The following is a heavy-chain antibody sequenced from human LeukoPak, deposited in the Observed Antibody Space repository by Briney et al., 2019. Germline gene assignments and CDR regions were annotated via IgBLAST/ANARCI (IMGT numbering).Heavy chain of an antibody. J-gene: IGHJ2*01. Sequence: GGSLRLSCAASGFTFSDYYMSWIRQAPGKGLEWVSYIGSSGRPIYYADSVKGRFTVSRDNAKNSLYLQMYSLRVDDTAVYYCARSAAAGVVHFELWGRGTLVIVSS. CDR1: GFTFSDYY. CDR3: ARSAAAGVVHFEL. V-gene: IGHV3-11*01. CDR2: IGSSGRPI. D-gene: IGHD6-13*01.